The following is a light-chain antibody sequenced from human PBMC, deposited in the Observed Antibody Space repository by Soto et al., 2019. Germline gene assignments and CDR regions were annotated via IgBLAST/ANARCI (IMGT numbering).Light chain of an antibody. Sequence: SYELAQPHSVSVDLGQTAKITCGGDNIESQYVHWYQQKPGQAPVLVIHRDNRRPSGIPDRFSGSNSGNTATLTISSAQAGDEGDYFCLVWDSYTVFFGGLTKLTIL. J-gene: IGLJ2*01. CDR2: RDN. CDR3: LVWDSYTVF. CDR1: NIESQY. V-gene: IGLV3-9*01.